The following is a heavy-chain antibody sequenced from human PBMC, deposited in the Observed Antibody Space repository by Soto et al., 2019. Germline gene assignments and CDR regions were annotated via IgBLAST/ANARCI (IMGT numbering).Heavy chain of an antibody. CDR1: GFTFNIYA. V-gene: IGHV3-30-3*01. D-gene: IGHD6-19*01. CDR2: ISYDGSNK. J-gene: IGHJ4*02. CDR3: ARDAWKGGQWLVRVDY. Sequence: QVQLVESGGGVVQPGRSLRLSCAASGFTFNIYAMHWVRQAPGKGLEWVAVISYDGSNKYYADSVKGRFTISRDNSKNTLYLKMNSLRAEDTAVYYWARDAWKGGQWLVRVDYWGQETLVPVSS.